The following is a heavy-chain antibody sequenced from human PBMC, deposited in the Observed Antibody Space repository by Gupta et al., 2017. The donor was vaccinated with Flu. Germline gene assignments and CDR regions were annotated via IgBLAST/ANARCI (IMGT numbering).Heavy chain of an antibody. CDR3: ARGGSLRRGNTGHFDY. J-gene: IGHJ4*02. D-gene: IGHD2-15*01. CDR1: GFTFSSYG. Sequence: QVQLVESGGGVVQPGRSLRLSCAASGFTFSSYGMHWVRQAPGKGLEWVAVIWYDGSNKYYADSVKGRFTISRDNSKNTLYLQMNSLRAEDTAVYYCARGGSLRRGNTGHFDYWGQGTLVTVSS. V-gene: IGHV3-33*01. CDR2: IWYDGSNK.